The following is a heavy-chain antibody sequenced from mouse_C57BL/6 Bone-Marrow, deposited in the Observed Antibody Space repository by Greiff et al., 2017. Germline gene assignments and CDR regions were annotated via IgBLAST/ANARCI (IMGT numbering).Heavy chain of an antibody. CDR2: IYPGDGDT. CDR3: ARAPMYYYGRRYIDV. J-gene: IGHJ1*03. CDR1: GYAFSSSW. Sequence: VQLKESGPELVKPGASVKISCKASGYAFSSSWMNWVKQRPGQGLEWIGRIYPGDGDTNYNGKFKGKATLTADKSSSTASMQLSSLTSEDSAVYVCARAPMYYYGRRYIDVWGTGTTGTVSS. V-gene: IGHV1-82*01. D-gene: IGHD1-1*01.